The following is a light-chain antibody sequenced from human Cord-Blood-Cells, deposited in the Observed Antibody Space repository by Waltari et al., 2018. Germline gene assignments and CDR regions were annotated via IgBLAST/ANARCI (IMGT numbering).Light chain of an antibody. CDR2: DVS. CDR1: SSDVGGSNY. J-gene: IGLJ3*02. V-gene: IGLV2-14*03. Sequence: QSALTQPASVSGSPGQSITISCTGTSSDVGGSNYVSWYQQNPGKAPKLRIYDVSNRPSGVSNSFSGSKSGNTASRTISGLQAEDEADYYGSSYTSSSTLVFGGGTKLTVL. CDR3: SSYTSSSTLV.